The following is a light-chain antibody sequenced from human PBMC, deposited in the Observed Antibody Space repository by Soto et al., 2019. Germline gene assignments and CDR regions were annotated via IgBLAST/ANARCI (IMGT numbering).Light chain of an antibody. Sequence: QSALTQPASVSGSPGQSITISCTGTSSTVGGFNVVSWYQQHPGKAPKVIIYEGIKRPSGVSNRFSGSNSGSTASLTISGLQAEDEADYYSCSYVGATTYVFGTGTKLTVL. CDR1: SSTVGGFNV. V-gene: IGLV2-23*01. CDR2: EGI. J-gene: IGLJ1*01. CDR3: CSYVGATTYV.